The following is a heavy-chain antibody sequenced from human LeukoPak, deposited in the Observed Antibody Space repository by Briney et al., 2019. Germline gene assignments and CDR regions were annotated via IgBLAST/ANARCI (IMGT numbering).Heavy chain of an antibody. CDR1: GGSISSYY. D-gene: IGHD6-19*01. J-gene: IGHJ4*02. Sequence: PSETLSLTCTVSGGSISSYYWSWIRQPPGKGLEWIGYIYYSGSTNYNPSLKSRVTISVDTSKNQFSLKLSSVTAADTAVYYCARDIPLPYSSGFGFDYWGQGTLVTVSS. CDR3: ARDIPLPYSSGFGFDY. V-gene: IGHV4-59*01. CDR2: IYYSGST.